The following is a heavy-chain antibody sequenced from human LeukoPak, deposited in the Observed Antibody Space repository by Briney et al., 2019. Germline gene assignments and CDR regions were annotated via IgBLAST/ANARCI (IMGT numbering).Heavy chain of an antibody. Sequence: GGSLRLSCAASGFTLSSYAMTWVRQAPGKGLEWVSSISGSGGNTYHTDSVKGRFTISRDNSKNTLYQEMNSLRAEDTAVYYCAKDRAPYGSGTFFSYWGQGTLVTVSS. CDR3: AKDRAPYGSGTFFSY. CDR1: GFTLSSYA. J-gene: IGHJ4*02. V-gene: IGHV3-23*01. D-gene: IGHD3-10*01. CDR2: ISGSGGNT.